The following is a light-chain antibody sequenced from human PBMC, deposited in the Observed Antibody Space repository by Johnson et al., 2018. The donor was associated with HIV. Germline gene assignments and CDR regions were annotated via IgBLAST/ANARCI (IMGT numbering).Light chain of an antibody. CDR2: ENN. J-gene: IGLJ1*01. CDR3: GTWDSSLSAYV. CDR1: SSNIANIY. Sequence: QPVLTQPPSVSAAPGQKVTISCSGSSSNIANIYVSWYQQLPGTAPKLLIYENNKRPSGIPDRFSGSKSGTSATLGITGLQTGDEADYYCGTWDSSLSAYVFGTGTKVTVL. V-gene: IGLV1-51*02.